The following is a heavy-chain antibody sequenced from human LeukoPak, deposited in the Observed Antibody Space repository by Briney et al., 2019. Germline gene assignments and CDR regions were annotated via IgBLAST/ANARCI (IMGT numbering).Heavy chain of an antibody. CDR3: AKEKERVAALEN. J-gene: IGHJ4*02. D-gene: IGHD6-25*01. V-gene: IGHV3-30*18. CDR1: GFSFSSYG. Sequence: GGSLRLSCAASGFSFSSYGMHWVRQAPGKGLQWVAVISFDGGDEYYADSVKGRFTISRDTSKNTLYLQMNSLRAEDTAVYYCAKEKERVAALENWGQGTLVTVSS. CDR2: ISFDGGDE.